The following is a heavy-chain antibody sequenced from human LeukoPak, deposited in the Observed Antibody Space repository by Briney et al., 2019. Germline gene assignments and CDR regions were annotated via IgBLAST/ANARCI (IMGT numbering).Heavy chain of an antibody. CDR2: IRYDGSNK. D-gene: IGHD2-2*01. CDR3: AKGSSSSRPYYFDY. V-gene: IGHV3-30*02. J-gene: IGHJ4*01. CDR1: GFTFSSYG. Sequence: GGSLRLSCAASGFTFSSYGMHWVRQAPGKGLEWVAFIRYDGSNKYYADSVKGRFTISRDNSKNTLYLQMNSLRAEDTAVYYCAKGSSSSRPYYFDYWGHGTLVTVCS.